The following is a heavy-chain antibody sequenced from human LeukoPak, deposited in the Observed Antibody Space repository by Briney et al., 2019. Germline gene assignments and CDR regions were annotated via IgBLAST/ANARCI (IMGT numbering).Heavy chain of an antibody. D-gene: IGHD3-9*01. Sequence: GGSLRLSCAASGFTVSSNYMSWVRQAPGKGLEWVSVIYSGGSTYYADSVKGRFTISRDNSKNTLYLQMNSLRAEDTAVYYCAREELYYDILTGYSYGMDVWGQGTTVTVSS. CDR2: IYSGGST. CDR1: GFTVSSNY. CDR3: AREELYYDILTGYSYGMDV. J-gene: IGHJ6*02. V-gene: IGHV3-53*01.